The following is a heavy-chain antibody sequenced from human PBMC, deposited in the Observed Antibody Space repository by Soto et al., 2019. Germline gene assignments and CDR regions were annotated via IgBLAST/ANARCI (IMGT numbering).Heavy chain of an antibody. J-gene: IGHJ6*03. CDR2: IVVGSGNT. D-gene: IGHD2-15*01. Sequence: GASVKVSCKASGFTFTSSAMQWVRQARGQRLEWIGWIVVGSGNTNYAQKFQERVTITRDMSTSTAYMELSSLRSEDTAVYYCAEVGSLCGGGTCYSAHYYRDVGGKGTPVTVPS. CDR3: AEVGSLCGGGTCYSAHYYRDV. V-gene: IGHV1-58*02. CDR1: GFTFTSSA.